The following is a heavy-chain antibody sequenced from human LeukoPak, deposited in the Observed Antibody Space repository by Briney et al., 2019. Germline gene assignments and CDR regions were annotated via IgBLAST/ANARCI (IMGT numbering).Heavy chain of an antibody. Sequence: PSQTLSLTCTVSGGSISSGDYYWSWIRQPPGKGLEWIGYIYYSGSTYYNPSLKSRVTISVDTSKNQFSLKLSSVPAADTAVYYCARGPYYYDSGGYYPAWGQGTLVTVSS. CDR3: ARGPYYYDSGGYYPA. V-gene: IGHV4-30-4*01. CDR1: GGSISSGDYY. D-gene: IGHD3-22*01. CDR2: IYYSGST. J-gene: IGHJ4*02.